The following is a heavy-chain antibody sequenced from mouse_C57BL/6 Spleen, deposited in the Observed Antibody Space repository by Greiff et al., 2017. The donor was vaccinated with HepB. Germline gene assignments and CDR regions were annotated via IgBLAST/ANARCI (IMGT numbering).Heavy chain of an antibody. CDR2: ISDGGSYT. CDR3: ARDLGLLPSWFAY. Sequence: EVKLVESGGGLVKPGGSLKLSCAASGFTFSSYAMSWVRQTPEKRLEWVATISDGGSYTYYPDNVKGRFTISRDNAKNNLYLQMSHLKSEDTAVYYCARDLGLLPSWFAYWGQGTLVTVSA. D-gene: IGHD2-3*01. V-gene: IGHV5-4*01. J-gene: IGHJ3*01. CDR1: GFTFSSYA.